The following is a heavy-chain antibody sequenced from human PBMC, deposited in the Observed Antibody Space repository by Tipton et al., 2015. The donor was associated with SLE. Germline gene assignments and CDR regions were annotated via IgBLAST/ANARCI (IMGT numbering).Heavy chain of an antibody. J-gene: IGHJ6*03. Sequence: GLVKPSETLSLTCGVSGGSISNYYWTWIRQPPGKGLEWIGFVYYSGSTNYNPSLKSRVTISVDTSKNQYSLKLSSVTAADTAVYYCARVPPYCSSSSCYTPYYYYMDVWGKGTTVTVSS. CDR3: ARVPPYCSSSSCYTPYYYYMDV. V-gene: IGHV4-59*01. CDR2: VYYSGST. D-gene: IGHD2-2*02. CDR1: GGSISNYY.